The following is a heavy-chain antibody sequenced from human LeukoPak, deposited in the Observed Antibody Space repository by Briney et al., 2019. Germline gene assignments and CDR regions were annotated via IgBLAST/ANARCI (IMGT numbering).Heavy chain of an antibody. CDR1: GGPISSGSYY. CDR3: ASFVVVTAFYGMDV. CDR2: IYTSGST. V-gene: IGHV4-61*02. D-gene: IGHD2-21*02. Sequence: SETLSLTCTVSGGPISSGSYYWSWIRQPAGKGLEWIGRIYTSGSTNYNPSLKSRVTMSVDTSKNQFSLRLNSVTAADTAVYYCASFVVVTAFYGMDVWGQGATVTVSS. J-gene: IGHJ6*02.